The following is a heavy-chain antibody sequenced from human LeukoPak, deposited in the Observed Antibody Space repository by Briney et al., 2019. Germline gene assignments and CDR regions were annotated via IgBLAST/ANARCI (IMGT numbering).Heavy chain of an antibody. J-gene: IGHJ3*02. V-gene: IGHV3-23*01. Sequence: GGSLRLSCAASGFTFSSYWMSWVRQAPGKGLEWVPAIRGSGGSTYYADSVKGRFTISRDNPKNTLYLQMNSLRAEDTAVYYCAGLEGIGAGAFDIWGQGTMVTVSS. CDR1: GFTFSSYW. CDR2: IRGSGGST. CDR3: AGLEGIGAGAFDI. D-gene: IGHD5-24*01.